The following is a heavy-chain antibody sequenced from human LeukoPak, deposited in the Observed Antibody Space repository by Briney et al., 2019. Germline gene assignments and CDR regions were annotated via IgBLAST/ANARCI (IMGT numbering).Heavy chain of an antibody. CDR2: ISSSSSYI. D-gene: IGHD3-10*01. J-gene: IGHJ3*02. V-gene: IGHV3-21*01. CDR3: ARDLASLVLLWFGELGDDAFDI. CDR1: GFTFSSYS. Sequence: GGSLRLSCAASGFTFSSYSMNWVRQAPGKGLEWVSSISSSSSYIYYADSVKGRFTISRDNAKNSLYLQMNSLRAEDTAVYYCARDLASLVLLWFGELGDDAFDIWGQGTMVTVSS.